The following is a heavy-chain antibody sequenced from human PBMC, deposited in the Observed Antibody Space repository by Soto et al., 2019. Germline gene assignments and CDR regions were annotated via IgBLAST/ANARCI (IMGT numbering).Heavy chain of an antibody. J-gene: IGHJ4*02. CDR2: IWYDGSNK. CDR1: GFTFSSYG. D-gene: IGHD6-19*01. V-gene: IGHV3-33*01. Sequence: RLSCAASGFTFSSYGMHWVRQAPGKGLEWVAVIWYDGSNKYYADSVKGRFTISRDNSKNTLYLQMNSLRAEDTAVYYCARELSGWHNFDYWGQGTLVTVSS. CDR3: ARELSGWHNFDY.